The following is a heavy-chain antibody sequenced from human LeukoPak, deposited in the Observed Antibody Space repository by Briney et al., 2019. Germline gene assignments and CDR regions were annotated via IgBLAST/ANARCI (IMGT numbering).Heavy chain of an antibody. CDR2: MNPNSGNT. CDR3: ARLSSHYGDYKVDP. D-gene: IGHD4-17*01. Sequence: ASVKVSCKASGHAFTSYDINWVRQATGQGLEWMGWMNPNSGNTGYAQKFQGRVTMTRNTSANTAYMDLSSLRSEDTAVYYCARLSSHYGDYKVDPWGQGTLVTVSS. CDR1: GHAFTSYD. J-gene: IGHJ5*02. V-gene: IGHV1-8*01.